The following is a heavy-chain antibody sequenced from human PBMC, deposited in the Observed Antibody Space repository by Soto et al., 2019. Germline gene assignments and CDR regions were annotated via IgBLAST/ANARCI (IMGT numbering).Heavy chain of an antibody. J-gene: IGHJ6*02. Sequence: EVQLLEPGGGLVQPGGSLRLSCAASGFTFSSYAMSWVRQAPGKGLEWVSAISGSGGSTYYADSVKGRFTISRDNSKNTLYLQMNSLRAEDTAVYYCAKSSLEAGAHDYYYCGRDVWGQGNTVTVSS. D-gene: IGHD6-13*01. V-gene: IGHV3-23*01. CDR1: GFTFSSYA. CDR3: AKSSLEAGAHDYYYCGRDV. CDR2: ISGSGGST.